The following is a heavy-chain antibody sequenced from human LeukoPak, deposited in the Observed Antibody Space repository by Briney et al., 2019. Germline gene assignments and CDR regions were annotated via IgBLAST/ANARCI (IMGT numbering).Heavy chain of an antibody. V-gene: IGHV1-2*02. D-gene: IGHD1-26*01. J-gene: IGHJ6*02. Sequence: GASVKVSCKASGYTFTGYYMHWVRQAPGQGLEWMGWINPNSGGTNYAQKFQGRVTMTRDTFISTAYMELSRLRSDDTAVYYCARVPVWGSGSSTRYYYYGMDVWGQGTTVTVSS. CDR2: INPNSGGT. CDR1: GYTFTGYY. CDR3: ARVPVWGSGSSTRYYYYGMDV.